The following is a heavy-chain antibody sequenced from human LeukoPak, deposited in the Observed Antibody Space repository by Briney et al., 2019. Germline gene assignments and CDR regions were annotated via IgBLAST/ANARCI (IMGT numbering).Heavy chain of an antibody. V-gene: IGHV1-69*13. CDR3: ASSPSGVPAAIYWFDP. CDR1: GGTISSYA. J-gene: IGHJ5*02. D-gene: IGHD2-2*01. Sequence: ASVKVSCKASGGTISSYAISWVRQAPGQGLEWMGGIIPIFGTANYAQKFQGRVTITADESTSTAYMELSSLRSEDTAVYYCASSPSGVPAAIYWFDPWGQVTLVTVSS. CDR2: IIPIFGTA.